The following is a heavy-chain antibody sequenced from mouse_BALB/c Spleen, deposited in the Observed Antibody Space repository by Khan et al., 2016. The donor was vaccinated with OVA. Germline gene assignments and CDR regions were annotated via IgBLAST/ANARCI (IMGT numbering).Heavy chain of an antibody. CDR1: GDSITSGY. Sequence: EVQLQESGPSLVKPSQTLSLTCSVTGDSITSGYWNWIRKFPGNKLEYMGYIIYTGYTYCNPSLKSRISITRHTSKNQYYLHLNSVTDEDTATYYCARSTYRYAFVYWGQGTLVTVSA. J-gene: IGHJ3*01. CDR3: ARSTYRYAFVY. CDR2: IIYTGYT. D-gene: IGHD2-14*01. V-gene: IGHV3-8*02.